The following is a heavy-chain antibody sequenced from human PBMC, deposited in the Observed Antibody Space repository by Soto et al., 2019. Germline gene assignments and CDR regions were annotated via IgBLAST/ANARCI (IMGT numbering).Heavy chain of an antibody. CDR2: ISGSGGST. Sequence: GGSLRLSCAASGFTFSSYAMSWVRQAPGKGLEWVSAISGSGGSTYYADSVKGRFTISRDNSKNTLYLQMNSLRAEDTGVYYCAKVSSPERVVPAIPVSFDPWGQGTLVTVSS. J-gene: IGHJ5*02. D-gene: IGHD2-2*01. CDR1: GFTFSSYA. V-gene: IGHV3-23*01. CDR3: AKVSSPERVVPAIPVSFDP.